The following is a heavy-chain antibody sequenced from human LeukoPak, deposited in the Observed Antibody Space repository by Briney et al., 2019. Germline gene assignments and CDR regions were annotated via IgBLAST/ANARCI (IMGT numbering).Heavy chain of an antibody. Sequence: SVKVSCKASGGTFSSYAISWVRQAPGQGLEWMGRIIPILGIANYAQKFQGRVTITADKSTSTAYMELSSLRSEDTAVYYCARDPIPSYSSSPDLAFDIWGQGTMVTVSS. J-gene: IGHJ3*02. CDR1: GGTFSSYA. V-gene: IGHV1-69*04. CDR2: IIPILGIA. CDR3: ARDPIPSYSSSPDLAFDI. D-gene: IGHD6-6*01.